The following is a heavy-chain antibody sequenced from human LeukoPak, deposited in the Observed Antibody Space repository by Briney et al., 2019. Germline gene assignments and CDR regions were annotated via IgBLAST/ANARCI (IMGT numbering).Heavy chain of an antibody. Sequence: ASVTVSCKASGYTFTIYGISWVRQAPGQGLEWMGWISAYNGNTNYAQKLQGRVTMTTDTSTSTAYMELRSLRSDDTAVYYCAREVTMVRGVIKNWFDPWGQGTLVTVSS. V-gene: IGHV1-18*01. D-gene: IGHD3-10*01. CDR3: AREVTMVRGVIKNWFDP. CDR2: ISAYNGNT. J-gene: IGHJ5*02. CDR1: GYTFTIYG.